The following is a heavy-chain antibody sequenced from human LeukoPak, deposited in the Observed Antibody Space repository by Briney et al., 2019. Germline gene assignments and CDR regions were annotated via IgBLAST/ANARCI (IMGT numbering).Heavy chain of an antibody. V-gene: IGHV3-73*01. Sequence: PGGSLRLSCAASGFTFSGSAMHWVRQAPGKVLEWVGRIRSKANSHATAYAASVRGRFTISRDDSKNTTYVQMNSLNTEDTAVYYCTRLMEVASGYCSGGTCFLDYWGQGTLVTVSS. D-gene: IGHD2-15*01. CDR1: GFTFSGSA. CDR3: TRLMEVASGYCSGGTCFLDY. J-gene: IGHJ4*02. CDR2: IRSKANSHAT.